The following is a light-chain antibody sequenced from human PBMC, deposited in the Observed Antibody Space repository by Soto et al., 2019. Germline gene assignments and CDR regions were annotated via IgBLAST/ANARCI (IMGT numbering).Light chain of an antibody. V-gene: IGLV1-36*01. CDR2: YDD. CDR1: SSNIGNNG. Sequence: QSVLTQPPSVSEAPRQRVTISCSGSSSNIGNNGVNWFQQLPGKAPKLLIYYDDLVPSGVSDRFSGSKSCTSASLAIRGLQSEDEADYYCAAWDDSLNGPVFGGGTKLTVL. J-gene: IGLJ2*01. CDR3: AAWDDSLNGPV.